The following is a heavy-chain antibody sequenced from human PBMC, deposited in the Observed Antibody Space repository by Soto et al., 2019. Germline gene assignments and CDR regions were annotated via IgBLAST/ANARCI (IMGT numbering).Heavy chain of an antibody. D-gene: IGHD5-12*01. V-gene: IGHV4-59*01. CDR1: CVAISTYY. Sequence: SATLSLTCGVSCVAISTYYWSLVRQPPGKGLEWIGYNYHSGTTNYNPSLKSRVTISVDTSKNQFSLRLTSVTAADTAIYYCVREAYIGYGHAIDHWGQGTLVTFSS. CDR3: VREAYIGYGHAIDH. J-gene: IGHJ4*02. CDR2: NYHSGTT.